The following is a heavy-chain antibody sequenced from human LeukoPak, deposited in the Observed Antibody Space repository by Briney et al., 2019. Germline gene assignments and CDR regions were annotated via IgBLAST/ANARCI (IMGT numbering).Heavy chain of an antibody. Sequence: SEPLSLTCTVSGGSVSSGSYYWTWIRQSPGKGLEWIGNIYYSGSTNYNPSLRSRVTMSVDTSKNQFSLKLSSVTAADTAIYYCAKDFVAAAGRFDYWGQGALVNVSS. D-gene: IGHD6-13*01. CDR3: AKDFVAAAGRFDY. CDR1: GGSVSSGSYY. CDR2: IYYSGST. J-gene: IGHJ4*02. V-gene: IGHV4-61*01.